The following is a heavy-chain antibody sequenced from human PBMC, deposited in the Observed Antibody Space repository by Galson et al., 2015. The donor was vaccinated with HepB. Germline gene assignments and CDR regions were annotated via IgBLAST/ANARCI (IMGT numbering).Heavy chain of an antibody. CDR1: GFTFSSYA. V-gene: IGHV3-30-3*01. CDR3: ARDRSGSPPLRELFDY. Sequence: SLRLSCAASGFTFSSYAMHWVRQAPGKGLEWVAVTSYDGSNKYYADSVKGRFTISRDNSKNTLYLQMNSLRAEDTAVYYCARDRSGSPPLRELFDYWGQGTLVTVSS. CDR2: TSYDGSNK. J-gene: IGHJ4*02. D-gene: IGHD1-26*01.